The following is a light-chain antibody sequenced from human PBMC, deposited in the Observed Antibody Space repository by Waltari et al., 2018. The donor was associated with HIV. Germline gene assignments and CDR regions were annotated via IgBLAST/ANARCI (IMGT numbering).Light chain of an antibody. Sequence: QSVLTQPPSASGTPGQRVTIPRSGRRSNTGSNTVNRYQQLPGTAPKLLIYSNNQRPSGVPDRFSGSKSGTSASLAISGLQSEDEADYYCAAWHDSLNGSWVFGGGTKLTVL. V-gene: IGLV1-44*01. CDR3: AAWHDSLNGSWV. CDR2: SNN. J-gene: IGLJ3*02. CDR1: RSNTGSNT.